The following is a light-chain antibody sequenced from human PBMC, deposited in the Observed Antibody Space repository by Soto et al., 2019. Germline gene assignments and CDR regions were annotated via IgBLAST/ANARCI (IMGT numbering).Light chain of an antibody. CDR2: DAS. CDR1: QSISSW. V-gene: IGKV1-5*01. CDR3: QQYNSYWT. J-gene: IGKJ1*01. Sequence: DIQRTQSPSTLSASVGDIVTISCRASQSISSWLAWYQQTPGKAPKLLIYDASSLESGVPSRFSGSGSGTEFTLTISRLQPDDFATYYCQQYNSYWTFGQGTKVDIK.